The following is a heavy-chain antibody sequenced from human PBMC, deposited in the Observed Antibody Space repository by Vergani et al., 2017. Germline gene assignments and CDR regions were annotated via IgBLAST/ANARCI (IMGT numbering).Heavy chain of an antibody. D-gene: IGHD3-10*01. V-gene: IGHV3-21*01. CDR3: ARSRLAGSTMLRGVIGY. CDR1: GFTFSSYS. CDR2: ISSSSSYI. Sequence: EVQLGESGGGLVKPGGPLRLPCAASGFTFSSYSMNGVRQAPGKGLEWVSSISSSSSYIYYADSVKGRYTISRDNAKNSLYLQMNSLRAEDTAVYYCARSRLAGSTMLRGVIGYWGQGTLVTVSS. J-gene: IGHJ4*02.